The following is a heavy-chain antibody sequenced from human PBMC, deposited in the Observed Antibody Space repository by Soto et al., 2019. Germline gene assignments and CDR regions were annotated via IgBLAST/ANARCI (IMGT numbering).Heavy chain of an antibody. J-gene: IGHJ4*02. Sequence: ASVKVSCKASGYMFTNSYMYWVRQAPGQGLEWMGVINPIGGNTTYAQKFQGRVTMTWDTSTSTLYMELSSLRSEDTAVYYCAKGAGGYSWRSPTFDYWGQGTLVTVSS. CDR3: AKGAGGYSWRSPTFDY. CDR1: GYMFTNSY. D-gene: IGHD5-18*01. CDR2: INPIGGNT. V-gene: IGHV1-46*01.